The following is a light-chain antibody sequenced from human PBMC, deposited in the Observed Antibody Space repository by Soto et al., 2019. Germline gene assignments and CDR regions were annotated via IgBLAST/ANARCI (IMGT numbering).Light chain of an antibody. CDR1: QTISRNY. J-gene: IGKJ1*01. Sequence: EVVLTQSPGPLSLSPGERATVSCRASQTISRNYLAWYQKKPGQAPRLLIYGASTRATGIPDRFTGSGSGTDFTLTIARLEPEDFAVYYCQQYGGPVPWTFGQGTKVEV. V-gene: IGKV3-20*01. CDR3: QQYGGPVPWT. CDR2: GAS.